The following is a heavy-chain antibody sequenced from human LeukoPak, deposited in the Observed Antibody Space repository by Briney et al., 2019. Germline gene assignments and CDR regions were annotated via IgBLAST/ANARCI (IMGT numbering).Heavy chain of an antibody. CDR1: GGSISSSTYY. D-gene: IGHD5-12*01. V-gene: IGHV4-39*01. J-gene: IGHJ6*02. CDR3: AGVGGGGYDYGYYYYGMDV. CDR2: IYYSGST. Sequence: RPSETLSLTCTVSGGSISSSTYYWGWIRQPPGKGLEWIGSIYYSGSTYYNPSLKSRVTISVDTSKNQFSLKLSSVTAADTAVYYCAGVGGGGYDYGYYYYGMDVWGQGTTVTVSS.